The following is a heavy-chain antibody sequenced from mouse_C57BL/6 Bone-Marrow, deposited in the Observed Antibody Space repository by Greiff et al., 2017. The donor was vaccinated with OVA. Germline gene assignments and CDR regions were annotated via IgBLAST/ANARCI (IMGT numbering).Heavy chain of an antibody. CDR1: GFTFSNYW. CDR3: TANHY. CDR2: IRLKSDNYAT. J-gene: IGHJ2*01. V-gene: IGHV6-3*01. D-gene: IGHD6-1*01. Sequence: EVQLQESGGGLVQPGGSMKLSCVASGFTFSNYWMNWVRQSPEKGLEWVAQIRLKSDNYATHYAESVKGRFTISRDDYKSSVYLQMNNLRAEDTGIYYCTANHYWGQGTTLTVSS.